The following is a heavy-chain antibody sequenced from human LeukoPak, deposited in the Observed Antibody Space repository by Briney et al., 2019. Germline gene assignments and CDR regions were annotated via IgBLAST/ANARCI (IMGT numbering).Heavy chain of an antibody. CDR1: GYSFTSYD. CDR3: VRSTMGVRRTNDY. CDR2: MNPDSANT. D-gene: IGHD3-10*01. Sequence: ASVKVSCKASGYSFTSYDINWVRQATGQGLEWMGWMNPDSANTGYAQKLQGRVTMTRDTSISTAYMELSSLRSDDTAVYYCVRSTMGVRRTNDYWGQGTLVTVSS. J-gene: IGHJ4*02. V-gene: IGHV1-8*01.